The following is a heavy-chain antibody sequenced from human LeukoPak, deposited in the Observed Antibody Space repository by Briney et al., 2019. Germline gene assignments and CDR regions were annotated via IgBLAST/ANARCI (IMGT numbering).Heavy chain of an antibody. CDR1: GFTFSSYG. D-gene: IGHD3-16*02. V-gene: IGHV3-30*18. CDR3: AKGSAVWGSYRYYFDY. CDR2: ISYDGSNK. J-gene: IGHJ4*02. Sequence: GGSLRLSCAASGFTFSSYGMHWVRQAPGKGLEWVAVISYDGSNKYYADSVKGRFTISRDNSKNTLYLQMNSLRAEDTAVYYCAKGSAVWGSYRYYFDYWGQGTLVTVS.